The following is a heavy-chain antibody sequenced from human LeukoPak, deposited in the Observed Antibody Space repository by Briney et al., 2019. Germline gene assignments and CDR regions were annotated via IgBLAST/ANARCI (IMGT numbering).Heavy chain of an antibody. J-gene: IGHJ1*01. V-gene: IGHV3-23*01. D-gene: IGHD1-26*01. CDR3: AKDPAVGATAAEYFQH. Sequence: GGSLRLSCAVSGFTFSNYAMSWVRQAPGKGLEWVSSISYSGVSTYHADSVKGRFAISRDNSKSTLYLQMNSLKAEDTAVYFCAKDPAVGATAAEYFQHWGQGTLVTVSS. CDR1: GFTFSNYA. CDR2: ISYSGVST.